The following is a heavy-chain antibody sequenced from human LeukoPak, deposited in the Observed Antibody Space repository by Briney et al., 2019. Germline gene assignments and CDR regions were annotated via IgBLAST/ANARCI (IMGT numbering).Heavy chain of an antibody. CDR2: IDWDDDK. V-gene: IGHV2-70*11. Sequence: TLSLTCTVSGYSISTGYYWDWIRQPPGKALEWLARIDWDDDKYYSTSLKTRLTISKDTSKNQVVLTMTNMDPVDTATYYCARTGSGTGYFDYWGQGTLVTVSS. CDR1: GYSISTGYYW. D-gene: IGHD2-2*01. CDR3: ARTGSGTGYFDY. J-gene: IGHJ4*02.